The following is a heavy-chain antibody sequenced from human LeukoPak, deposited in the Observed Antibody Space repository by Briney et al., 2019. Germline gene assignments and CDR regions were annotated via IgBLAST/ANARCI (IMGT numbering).Heavy chain of an antibody. Sequence: SGGSLRLSCAASGFTFSSYAMSWVRQAPGKGLVWVSRINGVGTDRIYADSVKGRFTISRDNAKNTLYLQMNSLRVEDTAMYYCTRGWDHYDFDSWGQGVLVTVSS. CDR2: INGVGTDR. CDR1: GFTFSSYA. V-gene: IGHV3-74*01. CDR3: TRGWDHYDFDS. D-gene: IGHD3-3*01. J-gene: IGHJ5*01.